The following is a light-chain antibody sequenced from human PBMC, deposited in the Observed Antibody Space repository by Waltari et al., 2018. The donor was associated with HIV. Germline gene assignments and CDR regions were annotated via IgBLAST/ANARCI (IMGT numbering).Light chain of an antibody. CDR2: ENN. CDR3: GTWDSSLSAV. CDR1: SPHFGNDY. J-gene: IGLJ1*01. V-gene: IGLV1-51*02. Sequence: QSVLTQPPSVSAAPGQKVTIPCSGSSPHFGNDYVSWYQQLPGTAPKLLIYENNKRPSGIPDRFSGSKSGTSATLGITGLQTGDEADYYCGTWDSSLSAVFGTGTRVTVL.